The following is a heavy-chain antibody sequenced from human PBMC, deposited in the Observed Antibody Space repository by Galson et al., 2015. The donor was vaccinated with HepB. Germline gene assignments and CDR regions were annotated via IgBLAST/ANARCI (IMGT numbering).Heavy chain of an antibody. D-gene: IGHD1-1*01. J-gene: IGHJ4*02. CDR3: AKAGITTTWNFFDS. Sequence: SLRLSCAAPAFIVSNNYMAWVRQAPGKGLEWVSIIYPNGYTNYADSVKGRFTISSDSSKNTLYLQLNNLRAEDTAVYYCAKAGITTTWNFFDSWGQGTRVTVSS. CDR2: IYPNGYT. V-gene: IGHV3-53*01. CDR1: AFIVSNNY.